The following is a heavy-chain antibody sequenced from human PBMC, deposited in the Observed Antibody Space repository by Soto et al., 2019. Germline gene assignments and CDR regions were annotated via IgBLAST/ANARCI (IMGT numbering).Heavy chain of an antibody. J-gene: IGHJ4*02. Sequence: SLRLSCAASGFTFSSYAMHWVRQAPGKGLEWVAVISYDGSNKYYADSVKGRFTISRDNSKNTLYLQMNSLRAEDTAVYYCARDLETYYYGSGSYLYWGQGTLVTVSS. CDR3: ARDLETYYYGSGSYLY. CDR1: GFTFSSYA. CDR2: ISYDGSNK. V-gene: IGHV3-30-3*01. D-gene: IGHD3-10*01.